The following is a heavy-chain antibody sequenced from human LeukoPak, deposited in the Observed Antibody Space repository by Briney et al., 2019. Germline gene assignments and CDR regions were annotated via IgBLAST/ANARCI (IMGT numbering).Heavy chain of an antibody. D-gene: IGHD2-15*01. CDR2: IYYSGST. CDR3: ARHRGRGYCSGGSCYSRLNWFDP. J-gene: IGHJ5*02. Sequence: SETLSLTCTVSGGSISSSSYYWGWIRQPPGKGLEWIGSIYYSGSTYYNPSLKSRVTISVDTSKNQFSLKLSSVTAADTAVYYCARHRGRGYCSGGSCYSRLNWFDPWGQGTLVTVSS. V-gene: IGHV4-39*01. CDR1: GGSISSSSYY.